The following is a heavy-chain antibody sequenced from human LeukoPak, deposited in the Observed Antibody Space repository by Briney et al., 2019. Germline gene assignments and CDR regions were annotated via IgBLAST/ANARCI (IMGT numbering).Heavy chain of an antibody. Sequence: SVKVSCKASGGTFSSYAISWVRQAPGQGLEWMGRIIPILGIANYAQKFQGRVTITADKSTSTAYMELSSLRSEDTAVYYCARHPYSGSYHFDYWGQGTLVTVSS. V-gene: IGHV1-69*04. J-gene: IGHJ4*02. D-gene: IGHD1-26*01. CDR3: ARHPYSGSYHFDY. CDR2: IIPILGIA. CDR1: GGTFSSYA.